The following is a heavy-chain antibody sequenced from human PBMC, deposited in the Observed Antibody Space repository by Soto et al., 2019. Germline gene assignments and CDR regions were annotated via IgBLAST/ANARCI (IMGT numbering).Heavy chain of an antibody. Sequence: EVQLLESGGGLVQPGGSLRVSCAASGFTFSNYAMSWVRQAPGKGLEWVSAVSSSGGSTNYADSVKGRFTISRDNSKNTLYLQMNSLRGEDTAVYYCATRPTTYYFDYWGQGTLVTVSS. CDR1: GFTFSNYA. V-gene: IGHV3-23*01. J-gene: IGHJ4*02. CDR3: ATRPTTYYFDY. CDR2: VSSSGGST. D-gene: IGHD1-7*01.